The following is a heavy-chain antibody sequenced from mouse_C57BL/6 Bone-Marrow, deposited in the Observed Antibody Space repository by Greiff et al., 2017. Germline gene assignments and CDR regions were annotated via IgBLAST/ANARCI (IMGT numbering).Heavy chain of an antibody. CDR1: GYTFTSYW. D-gene: IGHD1-1*01. J-gene: IGHJ2*01. Sequence: QVQLKQPGAELVMPGASVKLSCKASGYTFTSYWMHWVKQRPGQGLEWIGEIDPSDSYTNYNQKFKGKSTLTVDKSSSTAYMQLSSLTSEDSAVYYCARDRFITTVVATPFDYWGQGTTLTVSS. V-gene: IGHV1-69*01. CDR2: IDPSDSYT. CDR3: ARDRFITTVVATPFDY.